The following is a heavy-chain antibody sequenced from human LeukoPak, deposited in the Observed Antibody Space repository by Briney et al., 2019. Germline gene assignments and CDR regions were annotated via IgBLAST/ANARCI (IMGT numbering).Heavy chain of an antibody. CDR1: GDSISSNY. Sequence: SETLSLTCSVSGDSISSNYWSWIRQPPGKGLEWIGEINHSGSTNYNPSLKSRVTISVDTSKNQFSLKLSSVTAADTAVYYCARVSRRVYYYYYYMDVWGKGTTVIVSS. D-gene: IGHD5-12*01. J-gene: IGHJ6*03. V-gene: IGHV4-34*01. CDR2: INHSGST. CDR3: ARVSRRVYYYYYYMDV.